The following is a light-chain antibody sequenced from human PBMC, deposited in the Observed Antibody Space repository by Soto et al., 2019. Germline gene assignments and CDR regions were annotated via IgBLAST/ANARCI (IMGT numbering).Light chain of an antibody. V-gene: IGKV1-12*01. Sequence: DVQMSQSPSSLSASVGDRVTITCRASQGISRWLAWYQMKAGKAPRVLIYGASSLQSGVPSRFSGSGSGTDFTLTISSLQPEDFATYYCQQANSFPITFGQGPRLEIK. J-gene: IGKJ5*01. CDR1: QGISRW. CDR2: GAS. CDR3: QQANSFPIT.